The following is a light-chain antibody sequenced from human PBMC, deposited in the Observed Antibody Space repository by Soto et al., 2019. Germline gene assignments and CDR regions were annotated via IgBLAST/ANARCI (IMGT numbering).Light chain of an antibody. J-gene: IGKJ5*01. V-gene: IGKV3-11*01. Sequence: EIVLTQSPATLSLSPGEIATLSFSASQSVSSYLAWYQQKPGQAPRLLIYDASNRATGIPARFSGSGSGTDFTLTISSLEPEDFAVYYCQQRSNFITFGQGTRLEIK. CDR2: DAS. CDR1: QSVSSY. CDR3: QQRSNFIT.